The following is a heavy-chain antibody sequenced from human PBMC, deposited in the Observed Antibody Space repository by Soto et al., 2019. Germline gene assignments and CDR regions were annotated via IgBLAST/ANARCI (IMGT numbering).Heavy chain of an antibody. CDR3: ARGKSITIFGVVIIEYYYYGMDV. CDR1: GGSVSSGSYY. V-gene: IGHV4-61*01. CDR2: IYYSGST. Sequence: KPSETLSLTCTVSGGSVSSGSYYWSWIRQPPGKGLEWIGYIYYSGSTNYNPSLKSRVTISVDTSKNQFSLKLSSVAAADTAVYYCARGKSITIFGVVIIEYYYYGMDVWGQGTTVTVSS. J-gene: IGHJ6*02. D-gene: IGHD3-3*01.